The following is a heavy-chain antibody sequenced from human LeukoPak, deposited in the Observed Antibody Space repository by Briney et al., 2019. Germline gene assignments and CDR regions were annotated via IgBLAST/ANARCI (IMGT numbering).Heavy chain of an antibody. Sequence: PSETLSLTCTVSGGSISSYYWSWIRQPPGKGLEWIGYIYYSGSTNYNPSLKSRVTISVDTSKNQFSLKLSSVTAADTAVYYCARLYYYGSGSYYNGYYFDYWGQGALVTVSS. J-gene: IGHJ4*02. CDR2: IYYSGST. CDR3: ARLYYYGSGSYYNGYYFDY. CDR1: GGSISSYY. V-gene: IGHV4-59*08. D-gene: IGHD3-10*01.